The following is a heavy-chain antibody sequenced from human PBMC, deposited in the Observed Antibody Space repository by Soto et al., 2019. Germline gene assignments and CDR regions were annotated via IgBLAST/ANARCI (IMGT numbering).Heavy chain of an antibody. D-gene: IGHD2-15*01. CDR1: GFTISSYA. CDR2: ISGSGGST. CDR3: AKDRHVVAARHQYYYYGMDV. J-gene: IGHJ6*02. V-gene: IGHV3-23*01. Sequence: PGGSLRLSCAASGFTISSYAMSWVRQAPGKGLEWVSAISGSGGSTYYADSVKGRFTISRDNSKNTLYLQMNSLRAEDTAVYYCAKDRHVVAARHQYYYYGMDVWGQGTTVTVS.